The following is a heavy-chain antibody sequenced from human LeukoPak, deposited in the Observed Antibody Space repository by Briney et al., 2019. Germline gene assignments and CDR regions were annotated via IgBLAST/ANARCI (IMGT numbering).Heavy chain of an antibody. CDR1: GYTFTGYY. CDR3: ARERYGDRYYYGMDV. D-gene: IGHD4-17*01. CDR2: INPNSGGT. V-gene: IGHV1-2*04. J-gene: IGHJ6*04. Sequence: ASVKVCCKASGYTFTGYYMHWVRQAPGQGLEWMGWINPNSGGTNYAQKFQGWVTMTRDTSISTAYIELSRLRSDDTAVYYCARERYGDRYYYGMDVWGKGTTVTVSS.